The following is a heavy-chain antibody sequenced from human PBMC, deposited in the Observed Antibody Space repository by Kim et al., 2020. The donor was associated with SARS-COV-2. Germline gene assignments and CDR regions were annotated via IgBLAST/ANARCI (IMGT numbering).Heavy chain of an antibody. J-gene: IGHJ4*02. CDR2: T. D-gene: IGHD5-18*01. CDR3: AAGYSYGYFDY. V-gene: IGHV4-4*02. Sequence: TSYNPSLKSRGAISVDKSKNQFSMKLGSVTAADTAVYYCAAGYSYGYFDYWGQGTLVTVSS.